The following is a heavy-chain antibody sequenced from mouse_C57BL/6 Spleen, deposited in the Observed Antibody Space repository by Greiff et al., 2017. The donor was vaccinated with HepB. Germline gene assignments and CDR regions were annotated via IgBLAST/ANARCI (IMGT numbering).Heavy chain of an antibody. Sequence: EVQLVESGGGLVKPGGSLKLSCAASGFTFSDYGMHWVSQAPEQGLEWVAYISSGSSTTYYANTVKGRFTISRDNAKNTLFLQMTSLRSEDTAMYYCARKGTTVVAYYYAMDYWGQGTSVTVSS. CDR1: GFTFSDYG. CDR3: ARKGTTVVAYYYAMDY. V-gene: IGHV5-17*01. J-gene: IGHJ4*01. D-gene: IGHD1-1*01. CDR2: ISSGSSTT.